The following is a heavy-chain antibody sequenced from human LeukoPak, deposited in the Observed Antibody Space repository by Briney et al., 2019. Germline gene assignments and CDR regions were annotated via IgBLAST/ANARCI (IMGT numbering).Heavy chain of an antibody. D-gene: IGHD2-21*02. CDR1: GGSISSGSYY. CDR3: ARCLRGGDFVAHDAFDI. V-gene: IGHV4-61*02. J-gene: IGHJ3*02. Sequence: SQTLSLTCTVSGGSISSGSYYWSWIRQPAGKGLEWIGRIYTSGSTNYNPSLKSRVTISVDTSKNQFSLKLSSVTAADTAVYYCARCLRGGDFVAHDAFDIWGQGTMVTVSS. CDR2: IYTSGST.